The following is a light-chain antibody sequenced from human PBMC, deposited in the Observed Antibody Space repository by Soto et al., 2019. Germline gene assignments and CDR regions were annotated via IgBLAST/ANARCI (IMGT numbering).Light chain of an antibody. Sequence: DIPLTQSPSTLSAAVGDSVTITCRASQNIRNLLAWYQQKPGKAPKPLIFDASTLKTGVPSRFGGSGSGAEFNFTITGLQPDDFATYFCQQYYTYSTFGQGTRLDIK. V-gene: IGKV1-5*01. CDR2: DAS. CDR3: QQYYTYST. CDR1: QNIRNL. J-gene: IGKJ5*01.